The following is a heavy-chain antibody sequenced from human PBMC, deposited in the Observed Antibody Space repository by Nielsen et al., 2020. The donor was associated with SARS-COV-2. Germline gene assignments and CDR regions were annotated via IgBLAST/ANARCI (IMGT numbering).Heavy chain of an antibody. CDR2: ISSSSSTI. J-gene: IGHJ1*01. D-gene: IGHD6-13*01. CDR1: GFTFSSYS. Sequence: GESLKISCAASGFTFSSYSMNWVRQAPGKGLEWVSYISSSSSTIYYADSVKGRFTISRDNAKNSLYLQMNSLRAEDTAVYYCARDRVAAAGKTEYFQHWGQGTLVTVSS. V-gene: IGHV3-48*01. CDR3: ARDRVAAAGKTEYFQH.